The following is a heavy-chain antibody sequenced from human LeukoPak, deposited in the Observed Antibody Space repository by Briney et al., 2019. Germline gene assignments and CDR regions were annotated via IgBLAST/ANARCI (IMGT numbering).Heavy chain of an antibody. Sequence: SETLSLTCTVSGGSISSSSYYWGWIRQPPGKGLEWIGSIYYSGSTYYNPSLKSRVTISVDTSKNQFSLKLSSVTAADTAVYYCARDCSGYGDPSLFDYWGQGTLVTVSS. V-gene: IGHV4-39*07. CDR1: GGSISSSSYY. CDR2: IYYSGST. J-gene: IGHJ4*02. D-gene: IGHD5-12*01. CDR3: ARDCSGYGDPSLFDY.